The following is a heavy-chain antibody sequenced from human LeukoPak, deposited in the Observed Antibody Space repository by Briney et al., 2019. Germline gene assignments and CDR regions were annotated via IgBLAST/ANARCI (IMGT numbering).Heavy chain of an antibody. D-gene: IGHD4-23*01. V-gene: IGHV4-34*01. CDR1: GFTFSNYA. CDR2: INHSGST. J-gene: IGHJ4*02. Sequence: GSLRLSCAASGFTFSNYAMNWVRQPPGKGLEGIGEINHSGSTNYNPSLKSRVTISVDTSKNQFSLKLSSVTAADTAVYYCASWPTVVTPTNFDYWGQGTLVTVSS. CDR3: ASWPTVVTPTNFDY.